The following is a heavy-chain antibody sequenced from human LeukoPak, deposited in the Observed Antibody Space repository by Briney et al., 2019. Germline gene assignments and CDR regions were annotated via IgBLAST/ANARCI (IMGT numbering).Heavy chain of an antibody. J-gene: IGHJ4*02. CDR2: INPNSGGT. CDR1: GYTFTCYY. Sequence: ASVKVSCKASGYTFTCYYMHWVRQAPGQGLEWMGWINPNSGGTNYAQKFQGRVTMTRDTSISTAYMELSRLRSDDTAVYYCARGITIVRGVIMAPGYWGQGTLVTVSS. CDR3: ARGITIVRGVIMAPGY. V-gene: IGHV1-2*02. D-gene: IGHD3-10*01.